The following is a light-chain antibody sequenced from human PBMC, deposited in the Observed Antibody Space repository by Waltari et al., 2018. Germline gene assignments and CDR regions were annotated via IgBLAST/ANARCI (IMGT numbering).Light chain of an antibody. CDR3: QTGGHGTWV. J-gene: IGLJ3*02. CDR1: SGHSSNV. Sequence: QLVLTQSPSASASLGASVKLTCTLSSGHSSNVVAWHQQRPEKGPRYLMKVNSDGSHSKGDELPDRFSGSSSGAERYLTISNLQSEDEADYYCQTGGHGTWVFGGGTKLTVL. V-gene: IGLV4-69*01. CDR2: VNSDGSH.